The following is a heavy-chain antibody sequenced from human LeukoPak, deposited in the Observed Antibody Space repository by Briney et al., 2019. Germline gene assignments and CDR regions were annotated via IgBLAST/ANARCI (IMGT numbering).Heavy chain of an antibody. J-gene: IGHJ6*03. Sequence: GGSLRLSCAASGFTFSDYYMSWIRQAPGKGLEWVSAISGSGGSTYYADSVKGRFTISRDNSKNTLYLQMNSLRAEDTAVYYCAKRGDSGSYLDTYYYMDVWGKGTTVTVSS. V-gene: IGHV3-23*01. CDR1: GFTFSDYY. CDR3: AKRGDSGSYLDTYYYMDV. D-gene: IGHD1-26*01. CDR2: ISGSGGST.